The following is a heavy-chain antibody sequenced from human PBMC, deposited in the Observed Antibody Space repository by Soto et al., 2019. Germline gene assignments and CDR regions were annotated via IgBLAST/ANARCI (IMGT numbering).Heavy chain of an antibody. CDR1: GFTFSSYA. Sequence: GGSLRLSCAASGFTFSSYAMSWVRQAPGKGLEWVSAISGSGGSTYYADSVKGRFTISRDNSKNTLYLQMSSLRAEDTAVYYCARPHPDDYGDLKSRGYFDYWGQGTLVTVSS. D-gene: IGHD4-17*01. J-gene: IGHJ4*02. CDR3: ARPHPDDYGDLKSRGYFDY. CDR2: ISGSGGST. V-gene: IGHV3-23*01.